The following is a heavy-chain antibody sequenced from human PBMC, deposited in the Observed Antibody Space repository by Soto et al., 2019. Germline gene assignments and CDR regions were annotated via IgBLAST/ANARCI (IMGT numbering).Heavy chain of an antibody. D-gene: IGHD1-7*01. J-gene: IGHJ4*02. Sequence: QVQLVQSGAEVKKPGASVKVSCKASGSTFTSYGISWVRQAPGQGLEWMGWISAYNGNTNYAQKLQGRVTMTTDTTTITAYMELRSLRSDDTAVYYCARSNAISGSTPTQFDYWGQGTLVTVSS. CDR1: GSTFTSYG. V-gene: IGHV1-18*01. CDR2: ISAYNGNT. CDR3: ARSNAISGSTPTQFDY.